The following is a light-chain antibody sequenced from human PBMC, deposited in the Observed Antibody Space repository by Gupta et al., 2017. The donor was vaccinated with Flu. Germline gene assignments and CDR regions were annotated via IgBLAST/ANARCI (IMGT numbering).Light chain of an antibody. V-gene: IGKV1-39*01. CDR1: ANINTY. Sequence: PSSLSASVGDRVTITCRSSANINTYLNWYQQRPGKAPKPLIYAASALQSGVPSRFSGSGSGTEFTLTIDRRQSEDFATYCCQQSLTTPSTFGQGTKLQIK. CDR2: AAS. J-gene: IGKJ2*01. CDR3: QQSLTTPST.